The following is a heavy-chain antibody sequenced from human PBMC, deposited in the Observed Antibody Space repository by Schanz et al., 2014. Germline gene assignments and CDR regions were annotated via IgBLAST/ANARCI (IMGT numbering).Heavy chain of an antibody. CDR3: ARDGYSVVVISPTESFDI. J-gene: IGHJ3*02. V-gene: IGHV3-11*04. D-gene: IGHD2-21*01. CDR1: GFPFSDYF. Sequence: VQLVESGGGLVEPGGSLRLSCAASGFPFSDYFMAWIRQPPGRGLEWVSAILGLASTTYYADSVKSRFTISRDNSRNTLYLQMNSLRAEDTAVYYCARDGYSVVVISPTESFDIWGQGTMVTVSP. CDR2: ILGLASTT.